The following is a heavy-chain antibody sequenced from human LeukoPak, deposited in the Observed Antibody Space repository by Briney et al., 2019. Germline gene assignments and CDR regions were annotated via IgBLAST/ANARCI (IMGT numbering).Heavy chain of an antibody. Sequence: PSETLSLTCTVSGGSISSSSYYWGWIRQPPGKGLEWIGSIYYSGSTYYNPSLKSRVTISVDTSKNQFSLKLSSVTAADTAVYYCARIVAVAGIGYWGQGTLVTVSS. CDR1: GGSISSSSYY. CDR3: ARIVAVAGIGY. D-gene: IGHD6-19*01. CDR2: IYYSGST. V-gene: IGHV4-39*01. J-gene: IGHJ4*02.